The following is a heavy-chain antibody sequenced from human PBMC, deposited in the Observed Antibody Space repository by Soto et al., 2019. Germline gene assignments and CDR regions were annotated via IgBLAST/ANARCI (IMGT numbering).Heavy chain of an antibody. J-gene: IGHJ4*02. D-gene: IGHD2-2*02. CDR1: GYTFTTYA. Sequence: QVQLVQSGVEVKKPGASVRVSCKASGYTFTTYAIHWVRQAPGQRLEWMGWINAGNGKTKYSQKFQDRVTITRDTYATTGYMELSSLTSEDTAVYYCARAGDDCSTTSCYMIDYWGQGTLVTVSS. CDR2: INAGNGKT. CDR3: ARAGDDCSTTSCYMIDY. V-gene: IGHV1-3*01.